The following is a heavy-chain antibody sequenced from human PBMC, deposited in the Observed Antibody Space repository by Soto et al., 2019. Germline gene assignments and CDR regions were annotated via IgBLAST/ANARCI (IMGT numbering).Heavy chain of an antibody. CDR3: ARGGYSSGIDY. CDR2: IYHSGST. V-gene: IGHV4-30-2*01. D-gene: IGHD6-19*01. Sequence: PSETLSLTCTVSGGSISSGGYSWSWIRQPPGKGLEWIGYIYHSGSTYYNPSLKSRVTISVDRSKNQFSLKLSSVTAADTAVYYCARGGYSSGIDYWGQGTLVTVAS. J-gene: IGHJ4*02. CDR1: GGSISSGGYS.